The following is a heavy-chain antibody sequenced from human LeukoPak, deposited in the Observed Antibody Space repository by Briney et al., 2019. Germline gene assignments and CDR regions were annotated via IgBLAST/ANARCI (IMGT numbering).Heavy chain of an antibody. CDR1: GFTVSSNY. D-gene: IGHD6-19*01. CDR2: IYSGGST. J-gene: IGHJ4*02. CDR3: VGWTTHHFDS. Sequence: GGSLRLSCAASGFTVSSNYMSWVRQAPGKGLEWVSVIYSGGSTYYADSVKGRFTISRDNSKGTMWPQMSSLRTEDTAVYYCVGWTTHHFDSWGQGILVTVSS. V-gene: IGHV3-53*01.